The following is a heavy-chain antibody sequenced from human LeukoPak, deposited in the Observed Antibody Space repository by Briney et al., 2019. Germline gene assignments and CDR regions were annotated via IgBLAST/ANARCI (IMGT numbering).Heavy chain of an antibody. CDR2: LIPIFGTA. CDR3: ARGDCSSTSCYLFDY. J-gene: IGHJ4*02. D-gene: IGHD2-2*01. CDR1: GGTFSSYA. Sequence: SVKVSCKASGGTFSSYAISWVRQAPGQGLEWMGGLIPIFGTANYAQKLQGRVTITTDESTSTAYTQLSSLRCEDTAVYYCARGDCSSTSCYLFDYGGQGTLVTVSS. V-gene: IGHV1-69*05.